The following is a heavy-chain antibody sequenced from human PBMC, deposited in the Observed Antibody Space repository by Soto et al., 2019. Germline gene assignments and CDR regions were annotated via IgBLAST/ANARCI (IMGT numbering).Heavy chain of an antibody. CDR2: IIPIFGTA. Sequence: QVQLVQSGAEVKKPGSSVKVSCKASGGTFSSYAISWVRQAPGQGLEWMGGIIPIFGTANYAQKFQGRVTITADESTSTAYMELSSLRAEDTAVYYCAKGSTIIAARRGWFDPWGQGTLVTVSS. CDR3: AKGSTIIAARRGWFDP. V-gene: IGHV1-69*01. J-gene: IGHJ5*02. CDR1: GGTFSSYA. D-gene: IGHD6-6*01.